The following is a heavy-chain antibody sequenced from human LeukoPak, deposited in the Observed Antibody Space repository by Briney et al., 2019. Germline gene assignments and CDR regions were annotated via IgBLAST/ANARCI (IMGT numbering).Heavy chain of an antibody. J-gene: IGHJ6*02. V-gene: IGHV3-33*06. D-gene: IGHD2-15*01. CDR1: GFTFSSYG. Sequence: TGRSLRLSCAASGFTFSSYGMHWVRQAPGKGLEWVAVIWYDGSNKYYADSVKGRFTISRDNSKNTLYLQMNSLRAEDTAVYYCAKGLLIGYCSGGSCYSSRYYGMDVWGQGTTVTVSS. CDR2: IWYDGSNK. CDR3: AKGLLIGYCSGGSCYSSRYYGMDV.